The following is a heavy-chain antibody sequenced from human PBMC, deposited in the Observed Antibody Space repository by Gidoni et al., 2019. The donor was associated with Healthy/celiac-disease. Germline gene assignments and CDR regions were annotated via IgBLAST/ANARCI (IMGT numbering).Heavy chain of an antibody. J-gene: IGHJ6*02. V-gene: IGHV1-8*01. CDR1: GYTFTSYD. D-gene: IGHD6-6*01. CDR2: MNPNSGNT. CDR3: AREYSSSSYYYYGMDV. Sequence: QVQLVQSGAEVNKPGASVKVSCKASGYTFTSYDINWVRQATGQGLEWMGWMNPNSGNTGYAQKFQGRVTMTRNTSISTAYMELSSLRSEDTAVYYCAREYSSSSYYYYGMDVWGQGTTVTVSS.